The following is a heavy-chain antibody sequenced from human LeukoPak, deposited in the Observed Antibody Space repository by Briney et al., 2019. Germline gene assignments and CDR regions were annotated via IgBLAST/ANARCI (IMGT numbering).Heavy chain of an antibody. CDR1: GFTVSSNH. CDR2: IYSGGST. V-gene: IGHV3-53*01. D-gene: IGHD3-22*01. Sequence: GGSLRLSCAASGFTVSSNHMSWVRQAPGKGLEWVSIIYSGGSTYYVDSVKGRFTISGDNSKNTLYLQMNSLRAEDTAVYYCVRDRDSSGRTDAFDIWGQGTMVTVSS. J-gene: IGHJ3*02. CDR3: VRDRDSSGRTDAFDI.